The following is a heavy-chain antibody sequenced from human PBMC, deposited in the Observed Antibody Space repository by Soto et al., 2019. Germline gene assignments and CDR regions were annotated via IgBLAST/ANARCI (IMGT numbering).Heavy chain of an antibody. D-gene: IGHD6-13*01. CDR3: ARRGWYSSSRGKFDP. J-gene: IGHJ5*02. CDR1: GGSFRGYY. Sequence: QVQLQQWGAGLLKPSETLSLTCAVYGGSFRGYYWSWIRQPPGKGLEWIGEINNSGSTNYNPSLKSRVTISVDTSKNQFSLKLSSVTAADTAVYYCARRGWYSSSRGKFDPWGQGTLVTVSS. CDR2: INNSGST. V-gene: IGHV4-34*01.